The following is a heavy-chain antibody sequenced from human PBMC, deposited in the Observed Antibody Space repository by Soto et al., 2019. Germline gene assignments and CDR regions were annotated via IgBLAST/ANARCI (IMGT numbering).Heavy chain of an antibody. V-gene: IGHV3-48*03. CDR1: GFNFGSYE. D-gene: IGHD1-7*01. Sequence: EVQLVESGGALVQPGGSLRLSCAGSGFNFGSYEMNWVRQGPGKGLEWLSYIDRSGSAIMYADSVRGRFIISRDNAKSSLFLQMNSLRAEDTAIYYCATKIFGTTYFGNWGQGTLVTVSS. CDR2: IDRSGSAI. CDR3: ATKIFGTTYFGN. J-gene: IGHJ4*02.